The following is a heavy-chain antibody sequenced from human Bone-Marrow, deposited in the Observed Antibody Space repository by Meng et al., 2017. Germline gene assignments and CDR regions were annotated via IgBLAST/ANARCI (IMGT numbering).Heavy chain of an antibody. CDR2: IKSKPDGETI. V-gene: IGHV3-15*01. D-gene: IGHD5-12*01. J-gene: IGHJ4*02. CDR1: GFTFSNAY. Sequence: VELVEAGGGLVKPGGSLRLSCEGSGFTFSNAYMTWVRQVPGKRLEWVGRIKSKPDGETIDYAAPVKGRFTISRDDSKNTVYLQMSSLKTEDTAVYYCSGHIDYWGQGTLVTVSS. CDR3: SGHIDY.